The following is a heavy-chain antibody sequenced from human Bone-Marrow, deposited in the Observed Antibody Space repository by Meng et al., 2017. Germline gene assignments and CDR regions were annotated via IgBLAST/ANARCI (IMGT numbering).Heavy chain of an antibody. CDR1: DGSVSSGSYY. CDR2: IYYSGST. V-gene: IGHV4-61*01. Sequence: QRRCAGPGLEGPSATLSLTCTVYDGSVSSGSYYWSWFRQPPGKGLEWIVYIYYSGSTNYNPSLKSRVTISVDTSKNQFSLKLSSVTAADTAVYYCARAIATRPDVFDYWGQGTLVTVSS. CDR3: ARAIATRPDVFDY. J-gene: IGHJ4*02. D-gene: IGHD6-6*01.